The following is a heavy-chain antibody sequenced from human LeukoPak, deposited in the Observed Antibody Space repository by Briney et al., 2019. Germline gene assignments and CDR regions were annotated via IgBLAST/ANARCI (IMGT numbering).Heavy chain of an antibody. J-gene: IGHJ3*02. V-gene: IGHV3-23*01. CDR2: ISGSGGST. CDR3: AKASRFLEWSDAFDI. D-gene: IGHD3-3*01. Sequence: GGSLSLSCAASGFTFSSYAMSWVRQAPGKGLEWVLAISGSGGSTYYADSVKGRFTISRDNSKNTLYLQMNSLRAEDTAVYYCAKASRFLEWSDAFDIWGQGTMVTVSS. CDR1: GFTFSSYA.